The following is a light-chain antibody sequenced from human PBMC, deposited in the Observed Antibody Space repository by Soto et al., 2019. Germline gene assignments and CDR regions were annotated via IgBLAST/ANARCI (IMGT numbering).Light chain of an antibody. Sequence: EIVITQRPRSLSIRPVEQASMSCRSSQSLLHSDGYTFLYWYQQKPGQPPKLLFYWASTRQSGVPDRFSGSGSGTDFTLTITGVQAEDVAVYYCQQYYSSLAITFGQGTRLEIK. CDR3: QQYYSSLAIT. CDR1: QSLLHSDGYTF. V-gene: IGKV4-1*01. J-gene: IGKJ5*01. CDR2: WAS.